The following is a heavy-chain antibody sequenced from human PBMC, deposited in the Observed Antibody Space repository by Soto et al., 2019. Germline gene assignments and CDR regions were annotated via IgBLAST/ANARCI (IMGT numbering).Heavy chain of an antibody. Sequence: PSQTLSLTCAISGDSVSSNSAAWNWIRQSPSRGLEWLGRTYYRSKWYNDYAVSVKGRITINPDTSKNQFSLQLNSVTPEDTAVYYCARDRELYSSSWLLFDYWGQGTLVTVSS. CDR1: GDSVSSNSAA. J-gene: IGHJ4*02. D-gene: IGHD6-13*01. V-gene: IGHV6-1*01. CDR2: TYYRSKWYN. CDR3: ARDRELYSSSWLLFDY.